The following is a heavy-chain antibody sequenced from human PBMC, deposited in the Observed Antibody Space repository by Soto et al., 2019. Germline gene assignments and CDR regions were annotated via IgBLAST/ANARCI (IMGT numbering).Heavy chain of an antibody. D-gene: IGHD6-13*01. V-gene: IGHV4-59*01. J-gene: IGHJ5*02. Sequence: QVQLRESGPGLVKPSETLSLTCTVSGDSISSYYWGWLRQPPGKGLEWIGYIYYTGNTNYNPSLKTRATGSLDTSHNQFALRLTSLTVAHTAVYYGARVPASRYGNWFDPWGQGTLVTVSS. CDR3: ARVPASRYGNWFDP. CDR1: GDSISSYY. CDR2: IYYTGNT.